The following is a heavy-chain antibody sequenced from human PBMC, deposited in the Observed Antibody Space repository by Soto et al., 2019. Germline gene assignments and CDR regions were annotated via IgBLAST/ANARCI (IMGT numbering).Heavy chain of an antibody. CDR2: LYWDDDK. J-gene: IGHJ4*02. CDR3: AHHDRAFDY. Sequence: SGPTLVNPTQTLTLTCTFSGFSLNTEGVGVGWIRQPPGKALEWLALLYWDDDKRRSPSLKSRLSISRGTSKNQVVLTMTNMGPVDTATYFCAHHDRAFDYWGQGTLVTVSS. V-gene: IGHV2-5*02. CDR1: GFSLNTEGVG.